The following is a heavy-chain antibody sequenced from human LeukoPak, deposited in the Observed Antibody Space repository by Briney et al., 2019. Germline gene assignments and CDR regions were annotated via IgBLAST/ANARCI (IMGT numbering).Heavy chain of an antibody. V-gene: IGHV3-23*01. CDR3: ARDRKAGWHSSSWYMDV. CDR2: ISGSGGST. D-gene: IGHD6-13*01. J-gene: IGHJ6*03. CDR1: GFTFSSYA. Sequence: GGSLRLSCAASGFTFSSYAMSWVRQAPGKGLEWVSAISGSGGSTYYADSVKGRFTISRDNSKNTLYLQMNSLRAEDTAVYYCARDRKAGWHSSSWYMDVWGKGTTVTVSS.